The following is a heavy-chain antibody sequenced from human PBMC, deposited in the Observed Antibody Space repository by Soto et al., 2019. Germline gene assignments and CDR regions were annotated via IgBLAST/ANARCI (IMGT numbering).Heavy chain of an antibody. D-gene: IGHD4-17*01. CDR1: GFTFSSYS. J-gene: IGHJ3*02. CDR2: ISSSSSYI. CDR3: ARDLPAGEATVVIGGGDDAFDI. Sequence: GSLRLSCAASGFTFSSYSMNWVRQAPGKGLEWVSSISSSSSYIYYADSVKGRFTISRDNAKNSLYLQMNSLRAEDTAVYYCARDLPAGEATVVIGGGDDAFDIWGQGTMVTVSS. V-gene: IGHV3-21*01.